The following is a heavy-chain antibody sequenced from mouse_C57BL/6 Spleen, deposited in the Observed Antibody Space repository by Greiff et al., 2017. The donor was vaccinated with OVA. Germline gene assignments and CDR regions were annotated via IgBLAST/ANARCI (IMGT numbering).Heavy chain of an antibody. V-gene: IGHV1-22*01. J-gene: IGHJ4*01. CDR3: ARCYDYTYYAMDY. D-gene: IGHD2-4*01. CDR1: GYTFTDYN. Sequence: VQLQQSGPELVKPGASVKMSCKASGYTFTDYNMHWVKQSHGKSLEWIGYINPNNGGTSYNQKFKGKATLTVNKSSSTAYMELRSLTSEDSAVYYCARCYDYTYYAMDYWGQGTSVTVSS. CDR2: INPNNGGT.